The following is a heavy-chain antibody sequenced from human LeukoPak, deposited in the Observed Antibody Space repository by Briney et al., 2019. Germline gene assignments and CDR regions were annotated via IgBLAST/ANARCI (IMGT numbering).Heavy chain of an antibody. V-gene: IGHV1-18*01. Sequence: GASVKVSCKASGYTFTSYGISWVRQAPGQGLEWMGWISAYNGNTNYAQKLQGRVTMTTDTSTSTAYMELRSLRSDDTAVYYCARVVGATKGDNWFDPWGQGTLVTVSS. CDR1: GYTFTSYG. CDR3: ARVVGATKGDNWFDP. D-gene: IGHD1-26*01. CDR2: ISAYNGNT. J-gene: IGHJ5*02.